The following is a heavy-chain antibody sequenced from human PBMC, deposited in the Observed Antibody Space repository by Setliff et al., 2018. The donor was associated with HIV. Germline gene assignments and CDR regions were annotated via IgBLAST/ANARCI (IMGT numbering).Heavy chain of an antibody. J-gene: IGHJ4*02. Sequence: PSETLSLTCAVSGYSISSGYYWGWIRQPPGKGLEWIGSIYHSGSTFYNPSLKSRVTLSLDTSKNQFSLKVTSVTAADTAVYYCARGLPSVWGQGTLVTVSS. CDR1: GYSISSGYY. CDR2: IYHSGST. CDR3: ARGLPSV. V-gene: IGHV4-38-2*01.